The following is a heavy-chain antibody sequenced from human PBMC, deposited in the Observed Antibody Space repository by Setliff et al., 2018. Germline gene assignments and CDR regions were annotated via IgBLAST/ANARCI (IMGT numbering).Heavy chain of an antibody. Sequence: ASVKVSCKASGYTFTGYYMHWVRQATGQGLEWMGWMNPNSGNTGYAQKFQGRVTMTRNTSISTAYMELSRLRSDDTAVYYCARGPFLEWLLYFDYWGQGTLVTVSS. J-gene: IGHJ4*02. D-gene: IGHD3-3*01. CDR1: GYTFTGYY. CDR3: ARGPFLEWLLYFDY. CDR2: MNPNSGNT. V-gene: IGHV1-8*02.